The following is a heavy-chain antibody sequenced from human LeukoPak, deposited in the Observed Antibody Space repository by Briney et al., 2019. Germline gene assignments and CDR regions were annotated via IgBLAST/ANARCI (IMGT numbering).Heavy chain of an antibody. CDR2: IKGDGSKK. V-gene: IGHV3-7*01. J-gene: IGHJ4*02. CDR3: LRDAGWCRGDY. CDR1: GFNFGDSW. Sequence: GGSLRLSCIASGFNFGDSWMSWVRQAPGKGLEWVANIKGDGSKKKYVDSVRGRFTISRDNGKTSLYLQMNSLSVEDTAVYFCLRDAGWCRGDYWGQGTLVSVSS. D-gene: IGHD6-19*01.